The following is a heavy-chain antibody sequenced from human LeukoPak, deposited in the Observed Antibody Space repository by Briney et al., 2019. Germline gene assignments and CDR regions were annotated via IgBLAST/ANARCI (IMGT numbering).Heavy chain of an antibody. Sequence: GGSLRLSCAASGFTFSSYSMNWVRQAPGKGLEWVSSISSSSSYIYYADSVKGRFTISRDNAKNSLYLQMNSLGDEDTAVYYCARVAYYYDSSGYQYYFDYWGQGTLVTVSS. CDR2: ISSSSSYI. V-gene: IGHV3-21*01. J-gene: IGHJ4*02. D-gene: IGHD3-22*01. CDR1: GFTFSSYS. CDR3: ARVAYYYDSSGYQYYFDY.